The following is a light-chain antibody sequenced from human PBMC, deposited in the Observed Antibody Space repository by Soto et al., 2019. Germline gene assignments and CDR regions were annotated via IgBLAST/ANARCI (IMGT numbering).Light chain of an antibody. V-gene: IGKV1-5*01. CDR1: QSISSY. CDR2: DAS. J-gene: IGKJ1*01. Sequence: IQMTQSPSSLSASVGDRVTVTCRASQSISSYLNWYQHKPGKAPKLLIYDASSLESGVPSRFSGSGSGTEFTLTISSLQPDDFATYYCQQYSTYTPRTFGQGTKVDIK. CDR3: QQYSTYTPRT.